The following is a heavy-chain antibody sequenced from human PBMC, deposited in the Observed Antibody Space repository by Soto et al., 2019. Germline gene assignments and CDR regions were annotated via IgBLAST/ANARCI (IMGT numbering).Heavy chain of an antibody. Sequence: KPSETLSLTCAVSGGSISSGGYSWGWIRQPPGKGLEWIGYIYHSGSTYYNPSLKSRVTISVDRSKNQFSLKLSSVTAADTAVYYCARGMGSTGYYLGEFDFWGQGTLVTVSS. CDR1: GGSISSGGYS. J-gene: IGHJ4*02. D-gene: IGHD3-22*01. V-gene: IGHV4-30-2*01. CDR2: IYHSGST. CDR3: ARGMGSTGYYLGEFDF.